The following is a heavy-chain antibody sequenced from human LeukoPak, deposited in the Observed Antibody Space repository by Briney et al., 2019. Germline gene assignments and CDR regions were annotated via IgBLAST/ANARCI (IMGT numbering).Heavy chain of an antibody. CDR3: ARDPRYYYDSSGYDFYFDY. D-gene: IGHD3-22*01. J-gene: IGHJ4*02. CDR1: GFTFSSYA. Sequence: SCKASGFTFSSYAMHWVRQAPGKGLEWVAVISYDGSNKYYADSVKGRFTISRDNSKNTLYLQMNSLRAEDTAVYYCARDPRYYYDSSGYDFYFDYWGQGTLVTVSS. V-gene: IGHV3-30-3*01. CDR2: ISYDGSNK.